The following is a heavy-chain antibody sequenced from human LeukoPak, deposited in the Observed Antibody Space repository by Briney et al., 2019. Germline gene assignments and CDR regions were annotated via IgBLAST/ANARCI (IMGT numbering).Heavy chain of an antibody. Sequence: PGGSLRLSCAASGFTFSSYWMSWVRQAPGKGLEWVANIKQDGSEKYYVDSVKGRFTISRDNAKNSLYLQMNSLRAEDTAVYYCARRRQRGYSCGGYFDYWGQGTLVTVSS. CDR3: ARRRQRGYSCGGYFDY. CDR1: GFTFSSYW. CDR2: IKQDGSEK. V-gene: IGHV3-7*01. J-gene: IGHJ4*02. D-gene: IGHD5-18*01.